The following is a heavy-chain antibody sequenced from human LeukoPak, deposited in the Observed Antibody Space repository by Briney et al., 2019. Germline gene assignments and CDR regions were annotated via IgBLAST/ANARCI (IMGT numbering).Heavy chain of an antibody. D-gene: IGHD2-2*01. CDR2: INHSGST. J-gene: IGHJ3*01. CDR3: ARGIGYCSSTSCYAGR. CDR1: GGSFSGYY. V-gene: IGHV4-34*01. Sequence: PSETLSLTCAVYGGSFSGYYWSWIRQPPGKGLEWIGEINHSGSTNYNPSLKSRVTISVDTSKNQFSLELSSVTAADTAVYYCARGIGYCSSTSCYAGRWGQGTMVTVSS.